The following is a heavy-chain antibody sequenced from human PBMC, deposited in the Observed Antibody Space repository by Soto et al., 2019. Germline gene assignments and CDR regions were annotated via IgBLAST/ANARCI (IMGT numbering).Heavy chain of an antibody. Sequence: SETLSLTCTVSGGSISSYYWSWIRQPPGKGLEWIGYIYYSGSTNYNPSLKSRVTISVDTSKNQFSLKLSSVTAADTAVYYCARMARVPYYYMDVWGQGTTVPVSS. V-gene: IGHV4-59*01. CDR1: GGSISSYY. J-gene: IGHJ6*03. D-gene: IGHD5-12*01. CDR3: ARMARVPYYYMDV. CDR2: IYYSGST.